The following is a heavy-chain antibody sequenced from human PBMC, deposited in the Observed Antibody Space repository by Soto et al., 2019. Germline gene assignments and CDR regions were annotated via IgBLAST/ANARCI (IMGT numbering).Heavy chain of an antibody. V-gene: IGHV3-23*01. CDR2: ISGSGGST. D-gene: IGHD2-2*01. CDR3: ARGGYCSSTSCSWEEYYYYYMDX. CDR1: GFTFTSYA. Sequence: GGSLRLSCAASGFTFTSYAMSWVRQAPGEGLEWVSGISGSGGSTYYADSVKGRFTISRDNSKNTLYLQMNSLRAEDTAVYYCARGGYCSSTSCSWEEYYYYYMDXWGKGT. J-gene: IGHJ6*03.